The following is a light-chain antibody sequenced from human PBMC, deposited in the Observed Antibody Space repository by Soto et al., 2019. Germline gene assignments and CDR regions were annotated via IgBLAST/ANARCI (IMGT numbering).Light chain of an antibody. CDR3: CSYAGSYWV. CDR1: SSDVGGYNY. V-gene: IGLV2-8*01. J-gene: IGLJ2*01. CDR2: DVN. Sequence: QSALTQPPSASGSPGQSVTISCTGTSSDVGGYNYVSWYRQHPGKAPQLIIYDVNKRPSGVPDRFSGSKSGNTASLTVSGLQAEDEADYFCCSYAGSYWVFGGGTKLTVL.